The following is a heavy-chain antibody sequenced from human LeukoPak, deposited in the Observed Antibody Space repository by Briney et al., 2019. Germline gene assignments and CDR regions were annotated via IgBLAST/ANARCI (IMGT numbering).Heavy chain of an antibody. CDR2: IGTAGDT. J-gene: IGHJ4*02. D-gene: IGHD2-2*02. CDR1: GFTFSSYD. Sequence: GGSLRLSCAASGFTFSSYDMHWVRQATGKGLEWVSAIGTAGDTYYPGSVKGRFTISRDNSKNTLYLQMNSLRAEDTAVYYCAKIKRGIVVPAAIRGAPDYWGQGTLVTVSS. V-gene: IGHV3-13*01. CDR3: AKIKRGIVVPAAIRGAPDY.